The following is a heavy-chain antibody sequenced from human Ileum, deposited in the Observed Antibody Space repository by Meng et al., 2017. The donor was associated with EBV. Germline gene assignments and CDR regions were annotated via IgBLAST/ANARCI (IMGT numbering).Heavy chain of an antibody. CDR2: IYHTGST. D-gene: IGHD2-21*02. V-gene: IGHV4-39*01. Sequence: HLHLQESAPGLVKPSETLSLTCSVSGGSITSYSYYWGWIRQPPGKGLEWIATIYHTGSTYYNPSLKSRVTISVDTSKNEFSLKVTSVTAADTALYYCARRDTAWFDPWGRGTLVTVSS. CDR1: GGSITSYSYY. J-gene: IGHJ5*02. CDR3: ARRDTAWFDP.